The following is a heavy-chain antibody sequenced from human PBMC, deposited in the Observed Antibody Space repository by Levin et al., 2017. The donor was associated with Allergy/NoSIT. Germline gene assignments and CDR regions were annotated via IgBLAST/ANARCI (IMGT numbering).Heavy chain of an antibody. CDR3: AKGRISMVRGALSG. J-gene: IGHJ4*02. Sequence: LSLTCAASGFTFDDYAMHWVRQVPGKGLEWVSGISWNSGSIGYVDSVRGRFTISRDNAKNSLYLQMNSLRAEDTALYYCAKGRISMVRGALSGWGQGTLVTVSS. CDR2: ISWNSGSI. CDR1: GFTFDDYA. D-gene: IGHD3-10*01. V-gene: IGHV3-9*01.